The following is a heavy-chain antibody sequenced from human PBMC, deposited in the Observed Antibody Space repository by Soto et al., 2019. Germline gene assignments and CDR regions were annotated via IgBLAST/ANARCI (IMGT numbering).Heavy chain of an antibody. CDR3: ARDGDYYGLDV. CDR1: GFNSGDYG. Sequence: EVQMVESGGGLVQPGRSLRLSCSFSGFNSGDYGLTWVRQAPGKGLEWVGFTGRPAYGGTTEYDASVRGRFIISKDDSKHVAYLQMNSLQTEDTAIYYCARDGDYYGLDVWGQGTTVTVSS. D-gene: IGHD3-3*01. J-gene: IGHJ6*02. V-gene: IGHV3-49*04. CDR2: TGRPAYGGTT.